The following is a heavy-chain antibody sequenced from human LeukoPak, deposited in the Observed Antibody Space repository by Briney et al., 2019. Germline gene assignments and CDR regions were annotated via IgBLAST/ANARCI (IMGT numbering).Heavy chain of an antibody. Sequence: GGSLRLSCAASGFTFSYYWMNWVRQAPGKGLEWVANIKEDGSEKYYVDSVKGRFTISRDNAKNSLYLQMNSLRAEDTAVYYCARGEHSSFDYWGQGTLVTVSS. J-gene: IGHJ4*02. CDR2: IKEDGSEK. D-gene: IGHD6-6*01. CDR1: GFTFSYYW. CDR3: ARGEHSSFDY. V-gene: IGHV3-7*01.